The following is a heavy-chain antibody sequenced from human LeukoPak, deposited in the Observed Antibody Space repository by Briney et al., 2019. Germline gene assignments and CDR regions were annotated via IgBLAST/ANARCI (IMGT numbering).Heavy chain of an antibody. J-gene: IGHJ4*02. V-gene: IGHV3-7*03. D-gene: IGHD4-17*01. CDR2: IGKDGSGK. CDR1: GFSFSSFW. CDR3: AKDKMTTVTTDFDY. Sequence: GGSLRLSCAASGFSFSSFWMGWVRQAPGKGLEWVANIGKDGSGKKYVDSVKGRFTISRDNAKNSVYLQMNSLRAEDTAVYYCAKDKMTTVTTDFDYWGQGTLVTVSS.